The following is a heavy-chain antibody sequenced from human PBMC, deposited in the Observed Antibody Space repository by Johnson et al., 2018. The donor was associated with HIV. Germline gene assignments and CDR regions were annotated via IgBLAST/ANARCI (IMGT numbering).Heavy chain of an antibody. CDR3: ALYPPDAFDI. CDR1: GFNFSNYG. J-gene: IGHJ3*02. V-gene: IGHV3-33*01. D-gene: IGHD5/OR15-5a*01. Sequence: QVQLVESGGGVVQPGRSLRVACAASGFNFSNYGMHWVRQAPGKGLEWVAVMWYDGRNKYYIDSVKGRFTISRDNSKNTLYLQMNSLRAEDTAVYFCALYPPDAFDIWGQGTMVTVSS. CDR2: MWYDGRNK.